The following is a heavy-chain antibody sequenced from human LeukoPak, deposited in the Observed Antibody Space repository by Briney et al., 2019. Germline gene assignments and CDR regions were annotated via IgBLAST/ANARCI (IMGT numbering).Heavy chain of an antibody. V-gene: IGHV4-30-4*08. CDR1: GSSISSGDYY. Sequence: SETLSLTCTVSGSSISSGDYYWSWIRQPPGKGLEWIGYIYYSGSTYYNPSLKSRVTISVDTSKNQFSLKLSSVTAADTAVYYCARAGDSSSADPYYFDYWGQGTLVTVSS. J-gene: IGHJ4*02. CDR3: ARAGDSSSADPYYFDY. CDR2: IYYSGST. D-gene: IGHD6-6*01.